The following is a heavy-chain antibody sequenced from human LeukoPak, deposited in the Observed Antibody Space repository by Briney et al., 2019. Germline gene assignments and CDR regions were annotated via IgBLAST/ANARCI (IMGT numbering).Heavy chain of an antibody. CDR3: AREDYYYYYMDV. CDR1: GVSISSGSYY. CDR2: IYTSGST. J-gene: IGHJ6*03. V-gene: IGHV4-61*02. Sequence: SETLSLTCTVSGVSISSGSYYWSWIRQAAGKGLEWIGRIYTSGSTNYNPSLKSRVTISVDTSKNQFSLKLSSVTAADTAVYYCAREDYYYYYMDVWGKGTTVTVSS.